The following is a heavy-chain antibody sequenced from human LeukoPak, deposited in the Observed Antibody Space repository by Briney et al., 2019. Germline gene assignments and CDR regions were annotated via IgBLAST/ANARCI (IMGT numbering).Heavy chain of an antibody. D-gene: IGHD3-22*01. CDR1: GGTFSSYA. CDR2: IIPIFGTA. V-gene: IGHV1-69*13. Sequence: GASVTVSCKASGGTFSSYAISWVRQAPGQGLEWMGGIIPIFGTANYAQKFQGRVTITADESTSTAYMELSSLRSEDTAVYYCARDYYYDSSRRYFDLWGRGTPVTVSS. CDR3: ARDYYYDSSRRYFDL. J-gene: IGHJ2*01.